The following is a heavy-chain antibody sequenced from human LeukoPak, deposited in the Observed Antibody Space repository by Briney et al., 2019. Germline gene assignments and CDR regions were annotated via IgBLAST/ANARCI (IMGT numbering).Heavy chain of an antibody. D-gene: IGHD1-26*01. J-gene: IGHJ4*02. Sequence: HAGGSLRLSCAASGFTFTSYSMNWVRQAPGKGLEWVSTISGGGGSTYYADSVKGRFTISRDNSKNTLYLQVNSLRAEDTAVYYCAKAGKWDVTPFDYWGQGTLVTVSS. V-gene: IGHV3-23*01. CDR2: ISGGGGST. CDR1: GFTFTSYS. CDR3: AKAGKWDVTPFDY.